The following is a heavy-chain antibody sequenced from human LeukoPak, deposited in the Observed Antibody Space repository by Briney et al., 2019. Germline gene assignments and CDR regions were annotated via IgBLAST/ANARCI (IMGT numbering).Heavy chain of an antibody. CDR2: ISYDGSNK. Sequence: GGSLRLSCAASGFTFSSYAMHWVRQAPGKGLEWVAVISYDGSNKYYADSVKGRFTISRDNSKNTLYLQTNSLRAEDTAVYYCAREGEYYDYVWGSYRPPYYFDYWGQGTLVTVSS. V-gene: IGHV3-30-3*01. D-gene: IGHD3-16*02. CDR3: AREGEYYDYVWGSYRPPYYFDY. J-gene: IGHJ4*02. CDR1: GFTFSSYA.